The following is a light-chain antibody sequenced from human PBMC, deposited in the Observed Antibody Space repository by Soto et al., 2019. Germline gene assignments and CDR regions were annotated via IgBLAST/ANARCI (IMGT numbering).Light chain of an antibody. Sequence: EIVLTQSPATLSLSPGERATLSCRASQSVTKSLAWYQQKPGQAPRLHIFATSHRATDIPTRFSGSGSETDFTLTISSLEPEDFAVYYCQQRSDWPPSLTFGGGTKVEIK. CDR1: QSVTKS. CDR3: QQRSDWPPSLT. J-gene: IGKJ4*01. V-gene: IGKV3-11*01. CDR2: ATS.